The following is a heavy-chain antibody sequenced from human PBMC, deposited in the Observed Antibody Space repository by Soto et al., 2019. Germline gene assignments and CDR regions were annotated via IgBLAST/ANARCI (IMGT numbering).Heavy chain of an antibody. Sequence: SVKVSCKASGGTFSSYAISWVRQAPGQGLEWMGGIIPIFGTANYAQKFQGRVTITADESTSTAYMELSSLRSEDTAVYYCARAGVRGVIAPNYYYGMDVWGQGTTVTVSS. CDR2: IIPIFGTA. CDR3: ARAGVRGVIAPNYYYGMDV. D-gene: IGHD3-10*01. V-gene: IGHV1-69*13. J-gene: IGHJ6*02. CDR1: GGTFSSYA.